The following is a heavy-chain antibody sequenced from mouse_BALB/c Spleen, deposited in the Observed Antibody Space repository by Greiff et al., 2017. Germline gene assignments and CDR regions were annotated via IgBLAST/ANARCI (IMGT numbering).Heavy chain of an antibody. D-gene: IGHD2-4*01. CDR3: ARDGDYDVSWFAY. Sequence: EVKLVESGGGLVQPGGSLRLSCATSGFTFTDYYMSWVRQPPGKALEWLGFIRNKANGYTTEYSASVKGRFTISRDNSQSILYLQMNTLRAEDSATYYCARDGDYDVSWFAYWGQGTLVTVSA. CDR2: IRNKANGYTT. V-gene: IGHV7-3*02. J-gene: IGHJ3*01. CDR1: GFTFTDYY.